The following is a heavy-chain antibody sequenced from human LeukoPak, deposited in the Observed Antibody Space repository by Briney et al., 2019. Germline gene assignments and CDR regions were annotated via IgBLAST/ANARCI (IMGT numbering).Heavy chain of an antibody. J-gene: IGHJ4*02. V-gene: IGHV4-39*07. CDR3: ARGRYYFDY. CDR1: GGSIRSSSYY. CDR2: IYYSGST. Sequence: PSETLSLTCTVSGGSIRSSSYYWGWIRQPPGKGLEWIGSIYYSGSTYYNPSLKSRVTISVDTSKNQFSLKLSSVTAADTAVYYCARGRYYFDYWGQGTLVTVSS.